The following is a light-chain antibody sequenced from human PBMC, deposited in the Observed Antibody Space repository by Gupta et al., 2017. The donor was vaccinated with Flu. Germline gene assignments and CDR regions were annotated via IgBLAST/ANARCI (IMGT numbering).Light chain of an antibody. J-gene: IGKJ1*01. V-gene: IGKV6-21*01. Sequence: PDFQSVTPKEKVTITCRASQNIGTSLNWYQQKPDQAPKLLIKYASHSVSRVPSRFSGSGSGTEFTLTINNLEAEDSATYYCHQSSNLPWTFGQGTKVEIK. CDR2: YAS. CDR1: QNIGTS. CDR3: HQSSNLPWT.